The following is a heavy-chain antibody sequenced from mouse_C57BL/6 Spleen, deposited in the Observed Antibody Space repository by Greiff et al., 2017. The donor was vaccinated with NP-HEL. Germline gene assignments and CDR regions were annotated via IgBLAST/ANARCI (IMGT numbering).Heavy chain of an antibody. Sequence: EVQVVESGGDLVKPGGSLKLSCAASGFTFSSYGMSWVRQTPDKRLEWVATISSGGSYTYYPDSVKGRFTISRDNAKNTLYLQMSSLKSEDTAMYYCARHEDYDGDYYAMDYWGQGTSVTVSS. J-gene: IGHJ4*01. CDR1: GFTFSSYG. V-gene: IGHV5-6*01. D-gene: IGHD2-4*01. CDR2: ISSGGSYT. CDR3: ARHEDYDGDYYAMDY.